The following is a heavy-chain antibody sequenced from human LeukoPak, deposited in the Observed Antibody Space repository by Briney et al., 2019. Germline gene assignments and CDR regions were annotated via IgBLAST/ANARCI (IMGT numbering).Heavy chain of an antibody. J-gene: IGHJ6*02. CDR3: ARGLAHCSGGTCLTYGMDV. CDR1: GYTFTGYY. CDR2: INPDSGGT. V-gene: IGHV1-2*02. Sequence: GASVKVSCKASGYTFTGYYIHWVRQAPGQGLEWMGWINPDSGGTNYAQKFQGRVTVTRDTSITTAYMELSSLRSDDPAVYYCARGLAHCSGGTCLTYGMDVWGQGTTVTVSS. D-gene: IGHD2-15*01.